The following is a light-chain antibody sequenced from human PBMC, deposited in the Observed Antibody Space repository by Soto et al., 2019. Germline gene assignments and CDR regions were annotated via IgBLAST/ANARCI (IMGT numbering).Light chain of an antibody. Sequence: EILMTQAPYTRPVSPGRSATLSCRASQRVYSNLAGYQQRPRQAPRLLTCGASTRGTRVPDTFRGSGSGTEFTLTLSSLHSEDFGVYYCQQRTKRSLTPFGQGNDWRL. CDR1: QRVYSN. CDR2: GAS. CDR3: QQRTKRSLTP. V-gene: IGKV3-15*01. J-gene: IGKJ5*01.